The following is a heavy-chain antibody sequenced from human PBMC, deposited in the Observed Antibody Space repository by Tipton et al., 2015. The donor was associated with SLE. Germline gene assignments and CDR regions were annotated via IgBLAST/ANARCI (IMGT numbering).Heavy chain of an antibody. CDR2: IYTSGST. CDR1: GGSISSGSYY. Sequence: TLSLTCTVSGGSISSGSYYWSWIRQPAGKGLEWIGRIYTSGSTNYNPSLKSRVTISVDTSKNQFSLKLSSVTAADTAVYYCARLLSPGGEFDYWGQGTLVTVSS. J-gene: IGHJ4*02. CDR3: ARLLSPGGEFDY. V-gene: IGHV4-61*02. D-gene: IGHD2-21*01.